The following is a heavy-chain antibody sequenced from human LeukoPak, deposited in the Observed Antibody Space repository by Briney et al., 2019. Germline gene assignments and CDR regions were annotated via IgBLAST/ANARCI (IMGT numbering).Heavy chain of an antibody. CDR3: ARFGAAVA. CDR1: GFTFSSYA. V-gene: IGHV3-64*01. J-gene: IGHJ5*02. D-gene: IGHD4/OR15-4a*01. CDR2: ISSNGNST. Sequence: GSLRLSCAASGFTFSSYAMHWVRQTPGKGPEYVSAISSNGNSTYYANSVKGRFTISRDNSRNTLYLQMGSLRAEDMAVYYCARFGAAVAWGQGTLVTVSS.